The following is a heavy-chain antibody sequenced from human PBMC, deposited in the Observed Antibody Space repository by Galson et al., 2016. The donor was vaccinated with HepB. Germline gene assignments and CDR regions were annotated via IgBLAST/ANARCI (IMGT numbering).Heavy chain of an antibody. CDR2: IHDSGST. CDR1: GGSISSGGYY. Sequence: TLSLTCSVSGGSISSGGYYWNWIRQHPGKGLEWIGYIHDSGSTYYNPSLTSRVIISLDTSENQFSLKLSSVTAADTAVYYCARGGCSGGTCHTEYFQHWGQGTLVIVSS. CDR3: ARGGCSGGTCHTEYFQH. D-gene: IGHD2-15*01. V-gene: IGHV4-31*03. J-gene: IGHJ1*01.